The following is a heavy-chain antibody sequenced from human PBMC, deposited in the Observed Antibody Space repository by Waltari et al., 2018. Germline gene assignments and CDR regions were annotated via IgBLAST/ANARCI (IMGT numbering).Heavy chain of an antibody. D-gene: IGHD3-16*01. Sequence: EVQLVESGGGLVQPGGSLRLSWAASGFTFSSNWMTWVRQAPGKGLEWVANIKSDGSEKFYVDSVKGRFTISRDNADNSLYLQMNSLRAEDTAVYYCARDYDWGQGTLVTVSS. CDR2: IKSDGSEK. J-gene: IGHJ4*02. CDR3: ARDYD. CDR1: GFTFSSNW. V-gene: IGHV3-7*04.